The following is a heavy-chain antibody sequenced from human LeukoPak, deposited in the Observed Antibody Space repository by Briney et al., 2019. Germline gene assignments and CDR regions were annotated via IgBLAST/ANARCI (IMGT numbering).Heavy chain of an antibody. CDR1: GCTFSSYG. D-gene: IGHD2-2*01. CDR2: IWYDGSNK. V-gene: IGHV3-33*01. CDR3: ARAPSWYAYGMDV. Sequence: PGGSLRLSCAASGCTFSSYGMHWVRQAPGKGLEWVAVIWYDGSNKYYADSVKGRFTISRDNSKNTLYLQMNSLRAEDTAVYYCARAPSWYAYGMDVWGQGTTVTVSS. J-gene: IGHJ6*02.